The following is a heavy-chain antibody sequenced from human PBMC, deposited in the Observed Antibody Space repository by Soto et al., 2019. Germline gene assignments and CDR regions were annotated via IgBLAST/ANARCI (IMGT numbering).Heavy chain of an antibody. CDR2: IYYSGST. CDR1: GGSISSSGYY. D-gene: IGHD4-17*01. CDR3: AGQFSVYGDYGRYFDF. V-gene: IGHV4-39*01. Sequence: SETLSLTCTVSGGSISSSGYYLGWIRQPPGKGLEWIGTIYYSGSTYYNPSLKSQVTISVNTSKNQFSLKLSSVTAADTAVYYCAGQFSVYGDYGRYFDFWGQGTLVTVSS. J-gene: IGHJ4*02.